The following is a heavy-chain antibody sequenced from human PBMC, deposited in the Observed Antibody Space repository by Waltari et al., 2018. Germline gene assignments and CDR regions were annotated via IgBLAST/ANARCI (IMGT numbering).Heavy chain of an antibody. CDR1: GFTFSSYW. CDR3: ARDGDEWSGWRY. Sequence: EVQLVESGGGLVQPGGSLRLSCAASGFTFSSYWMSWVRQAPGKGLEWVAKIKQDGSEKYYVDAVKGRFTISRDNAKNSLYRQMNSLRAEDTAVYYCARDGDEWSGWRYWGQGTLVTVSS. CDR2: IKQDGSEK. D-gene: IGHD6-19*01. J-gene: IGHJ4*02. V-gene: IGHV3-7*04.